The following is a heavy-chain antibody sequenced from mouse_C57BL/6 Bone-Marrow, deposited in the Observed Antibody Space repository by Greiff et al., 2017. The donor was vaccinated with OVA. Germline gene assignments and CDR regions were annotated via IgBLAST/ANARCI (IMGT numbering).Heavy chain of an antibody. CDR3: ARRRSTMVTTGAMDY. CDR2: IYWDDDK. J-gene: IGHJ4*01. Sequence: QVQLKESGPGILQSSQTLSLTCSFSGFSLSTSGMGVSWIRQPSGKGLEWLAHIYWDDDKRYNPSLKSRLTISKDTSRNQVFLKITSVDTADTATYYCARRRSTMVTTGAMDYWGQGTSVTVSS. D-gene: IGHD2-2*01. V-gene: IGHV8-12*01. CDR1: GFSLSTSGMG.